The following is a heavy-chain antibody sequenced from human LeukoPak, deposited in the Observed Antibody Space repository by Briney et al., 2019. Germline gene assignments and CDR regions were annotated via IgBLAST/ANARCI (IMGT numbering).Heavy chain of an antibody. Sequence: ASVKVSCKASGYTFTSYYMHWVRQAPGQGLEWMGKINPSGGSTSYAQKFQGRVTMTRDMSTSTVYMELSSLRSEDTAVYYCARVLGSSRSSSSNWFDPWGQGTLVTVSS. CDR2: INPSGGST. CDR1: GYTFTSYY. J-gene: IGHJ5*02. CDR3: ARVLGSSRSSSSNWFDP. V-gene: IGHV1-46*01. D-gene: IGHD6-6*01.